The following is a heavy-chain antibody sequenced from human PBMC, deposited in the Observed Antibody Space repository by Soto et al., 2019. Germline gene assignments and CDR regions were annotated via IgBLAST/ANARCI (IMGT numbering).Heavy chain of an antibody. J-gene: IGHJ6*03. V-gene: IGHV1-2*04. Sequence: GASVKVSCKASGYTFTGYYMHWVRQAPGQGLEWMGWINPNSGGTNYAQKFQGWVTMTRDTSISTAYMELSRLRSDDTAVYYCASGYYDFWSGHYYYMDVWGKGTTVTVSS. CDR3: ASGYYDFWSGHYYYMDV. D-gene: IGHD3-3*01. CDR2: INPNSGGT. CDR1: GYTFTGYY.